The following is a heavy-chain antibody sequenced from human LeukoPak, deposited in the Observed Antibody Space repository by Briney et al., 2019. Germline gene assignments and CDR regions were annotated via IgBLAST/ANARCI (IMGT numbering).Heavy chain of an antibody. J-gene: IGHJ6*03. CDR3: ACTIAAAGAFYYYYYMDV. V-gene: IGHV4-34*01. Sequence: SETLSLTCAVYGGSFSGYYWSWIRQPPGKGLEWIGSIYYSGSTYYNPSLKSRVTISVDTSKNQFSLKLSSVTAADTAVYYCACTIAAAGAFYYYYYMDVWGKGTTVTISS. CDR1: GGSFSGYY. CDR2: IYYSGST. D-gene: IGHD6-13*01.